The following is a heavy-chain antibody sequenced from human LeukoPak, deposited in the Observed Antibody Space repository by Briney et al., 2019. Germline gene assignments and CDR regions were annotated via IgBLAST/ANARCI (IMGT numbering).Heavy chain of an antibody. Sequence: ASVKVSCKASGYTFTNYGISWVRQAPGQGLEWMGWMNPNSGNTGYAQKFQGRVTITRNISISTSYMELISLRSEDTAIYYCARQDTGGLFHYWGQGTLVTVSS. J-gene: IGHJ4*02. CDR3: ARQDTGGLFHY. V-gene: IGHV1-8*03. CDR1: GYTFTNYG. CDR2: MNPNSGNT. D-gene: IGHD5-18*01.